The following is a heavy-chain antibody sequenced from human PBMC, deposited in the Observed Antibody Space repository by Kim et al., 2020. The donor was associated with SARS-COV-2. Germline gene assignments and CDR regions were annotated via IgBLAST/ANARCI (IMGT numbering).Heavy chain of an antibody. J-gene: IGHJ4*02. CDR3: AKDAYCSSTSCYPDY. V-gene: IGHV3-43D*03. D-gene: IGHD2-2*01. Sequence: DSVKSRFTISRDNSKNSLYLQMNSLRAEDTALYYCAKDAYCSSTSCYPDYWGQGTLVTVSS.